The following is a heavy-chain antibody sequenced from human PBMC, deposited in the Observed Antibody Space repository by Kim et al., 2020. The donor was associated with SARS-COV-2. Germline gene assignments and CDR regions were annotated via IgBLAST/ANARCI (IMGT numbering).Heavy chain of an antibody. D-gene: IGHD2-15*01. Sequence: SHAHSVKGRFTISRDNAKNTLYLQMNSLRAEDTSVYYCERENGIISIGGWGQGTLVTVSS. V-gene: IGHV3-74*01. CDR3: ERENGIISIGG. J-gene: IGHJ4*02.